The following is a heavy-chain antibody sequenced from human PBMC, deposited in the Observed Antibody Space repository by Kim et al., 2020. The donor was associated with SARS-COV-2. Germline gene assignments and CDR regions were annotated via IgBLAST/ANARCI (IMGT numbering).Heavy chain of an antibody. Sequence: SETLSLTCAVYGGSFSGYYWSWIRQPPGKGLEWIGEINHSGSTNYNPSLKSRVTISVDTSKNQFSLKLSSVTAADTAVYYCARKPHHTGIGYYYYYYGMDVWGQGTTVTVSS. CDR1: GGSFSGYY. CDR3: ARKPHHTGIGYYYYYYGMDV. D-gene: IGHD5-18*01. CDR2: INHSGST. J-gene: IGHJ6*02. V-gene: IGHV4-34*01.